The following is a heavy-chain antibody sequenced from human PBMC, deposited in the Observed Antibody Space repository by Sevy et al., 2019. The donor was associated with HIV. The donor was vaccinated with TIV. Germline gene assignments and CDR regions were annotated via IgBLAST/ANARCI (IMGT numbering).Heavy chain of an antibody. CDR2: INHSGST. D-gene: IGHD3-10*01. V-gene: IGHV4-34*01. Sequence: SETLSLTCAVYGGSFSGYYWSWIRQPPGKGLEWIGEINHSGSTNYNPSLKSRVTISVDTSKNQFSLNLSSVTAADTAVYYCARGVNYYGSGSYYPSWGQGTLVTVSS. CDR1: GGSFSGYY. CDR3: ARGVNYYGSGSYYPS. J-gene: IGHJ5*02.